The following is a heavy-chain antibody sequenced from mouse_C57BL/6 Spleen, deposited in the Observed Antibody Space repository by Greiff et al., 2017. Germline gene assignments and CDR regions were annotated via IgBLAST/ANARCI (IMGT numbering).Heavy chain of an antibody. CDR1: GYTFTSYW. Sequence: QVQLQQPGAELVKPGASVKMSCKASGYTFTSYWITWVKQRPGQGLEWIGDIYPGSGSTNYNEKFKSKATLTVDTSSSTAYMQLSSLTSEDSAVYYCARRRSTGTYWYFDVGGTGTTVTVSS. J-gene: IGHJ1*03. CDR2: IYPGSGST. CDR3: ARRRSTGTYWYFDV. V-gene: IGHV1-55*01. D-gene: IGHD4-1*02.